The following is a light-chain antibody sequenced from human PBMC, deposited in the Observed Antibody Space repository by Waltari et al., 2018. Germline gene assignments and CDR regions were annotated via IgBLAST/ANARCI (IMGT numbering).Light chain of an antibody. Sequence: QSLLTQPPSISGAPGQRVTISCSGGSSNIGRNSVNWYEQVPGPAPKLLIFRSDQRPSGVSDRFSGSKSGTSASLTITGLRSADEADYICAAWDDSLNAWIFGGGTRLTVL. CDR3: AAWDDSLNAWI. CDR2: RSD. J-gene: IGLJ3*02. CDR1: SSNIGRNS. V-gene: IGLV1-44*01.